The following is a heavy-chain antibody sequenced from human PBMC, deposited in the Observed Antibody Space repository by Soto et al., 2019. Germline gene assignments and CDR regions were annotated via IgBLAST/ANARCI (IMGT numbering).Heavy chain of an antibody. CDR1: GGTLSSSA. Sequence: QVHMVHPGVEVMKTGSSVKVSCQASGGTLSSSAVSWVRQSPGQGLEWVGGTIPILGTAHYAQQFPGRVTFTADNYTKAADMELSRLRSEDTAMYVCERGERSDTGDDFWVQGSLVTVSS. CDR2: TIPILGTA. CDR3: ERGERSDTGDDF. D-gene: IGHD5-18*01. J-gene: IGHJ4*02. V-gene: IGHV1-69*06.